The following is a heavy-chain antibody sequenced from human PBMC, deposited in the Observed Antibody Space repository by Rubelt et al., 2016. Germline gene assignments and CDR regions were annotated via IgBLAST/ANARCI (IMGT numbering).Heavy chain of an antibody. Sequence: WVRQATGKGLEWVSAIGTAGDTYYPGSVKGRFTISRDNSKNSLYLQMNSLRAEDTAVFYCARDREAVAGRGGDAFDIWGQGTKVTVSS. CDR3: ARDREAVAGRGGDAFDI. D-gene: IGHD6-19*01. CDR2: IGTAGDT. J-gene: IGHJ3*02. V-gene: IGHV3-13*04.